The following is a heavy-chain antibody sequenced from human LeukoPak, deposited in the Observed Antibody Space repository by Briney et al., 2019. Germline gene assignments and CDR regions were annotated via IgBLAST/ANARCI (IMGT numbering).Heavy chain of an antibody. CDR2: ISGDGGST. D-gene: IGHD6-13*01. V-gene: IGHV3-43*02. J-gene: IGHJ3*02. CDR1: GFTFDNYA. CDR3: ANLATAGTGGGAFDI. Sequence: GGSLRLSCAASGFTFDNYAMHWVRQAPGKGLEWVSLISGDGGSTSYADSVKGRFTISRDNCKNSLYLQMNSRRTEDTALYYCANLATAGTGGGAFDIWGQGTMVTVSS.